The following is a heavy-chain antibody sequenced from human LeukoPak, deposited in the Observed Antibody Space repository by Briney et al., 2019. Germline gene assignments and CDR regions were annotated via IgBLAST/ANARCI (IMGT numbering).Heavy chain of an antibody. CDR3: ARDPFRIAAAGDAFDI. D-gene: IGHD6-13*01. V-gene: IGHV3-30-3*01. CDR1: GFTFSSYA. Sequence: GGSLRLSCAASGFTFSSYAMHWVRQAPGKGLEWVAVISYDGSNKYYADSVKGRFTISRDNSKNTLYLQMNSLRAEDTAVYYCARDPFRIAAAGDAFDIWGQGTMVTVSS. CDR2: ISYDGSNK. J-gene: IGHJ3*02.